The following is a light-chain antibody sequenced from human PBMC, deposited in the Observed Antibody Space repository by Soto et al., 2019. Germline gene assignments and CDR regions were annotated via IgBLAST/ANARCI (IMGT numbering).Light chain of an antibody. CDR1: RSISNY. V-gene: IGKV1-39*01. CDR2: AAS. Sequence: DIQMTQSPSSLSASVGDRVTITCRASRSISNYLNWYQQKPGKAPELLIYAASSLQSGVLSRFSGSGSGTDFTLTISSLQPEDFATYYCQQSYSTPDTFGQGTKLEIK. CDR3: QQSYSTPDT. J-gene: IGKJ2*01.